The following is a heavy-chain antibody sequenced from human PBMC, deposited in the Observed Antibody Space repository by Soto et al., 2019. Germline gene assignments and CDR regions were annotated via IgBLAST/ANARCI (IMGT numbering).Heavy chain of an antibody. Sequence: ESGPTLVTPTQTLTLTCTFSGFSLTTSAVAVGWIRQPPGKALEWLAIVDGSGVKFYSPSLRSRLTITKDNSKNQVVLTLTDMDPVDTGTYFCVRRYDPYYFDYWGQGTLVTVSS. V-gene: IGHV2-5*04. D-gene: IGHD1-1*01. CDR1: GFSLTTSAVA. J-gene: IGHJ4*02. CDR3: VRRYDPYYFDY. CDR2: VDGSGVK.